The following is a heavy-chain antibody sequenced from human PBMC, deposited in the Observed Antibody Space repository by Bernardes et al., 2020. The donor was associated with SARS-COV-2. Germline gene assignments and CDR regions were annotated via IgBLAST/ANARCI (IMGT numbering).Heavy chain of an antibody. V-gene: IGHV1-2*02. CDR3: AAGDKIQLWTPTDYFYNMDV. D-gene: IGHD5-18*01. J-gene: IGHJ6*02. Sequence: ASVKVSCKASGYTFTGYYMHWVRQAPGQGLEWMGWINPNSGGTNYAQKFQERVSITTDMSTSTAYMELSSLESEDTAVYYCAAGDKIQLWTPTDYFYNMDVWGQGTTVTVSS. CDR1: GYTFTGYY. CDR2: INPNSGGT.